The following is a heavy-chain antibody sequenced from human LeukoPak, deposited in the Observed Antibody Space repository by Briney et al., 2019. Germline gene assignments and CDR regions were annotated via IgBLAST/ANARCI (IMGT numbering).Heavy chain of an antibody. V-gene: IGHV1-8*02. CDR1: GYTFTDYY. D-gene: IGHD5-18*01. J-gene: IGHJ6*03. CDR3: ARDNGGTAMAYYYYYYMDV. Sequence: ASVKVSCKVSGYTFTDYYMHWVRQAPGQGLEWLGWMNPYTGDTVYAQKFQGRVTMTRNTSISTAYMELSSLRSEDTAVYYCARDNGGTAMAYYYYYYMDVWGKGTTVTISS. CDR2: MNPYTGDT.